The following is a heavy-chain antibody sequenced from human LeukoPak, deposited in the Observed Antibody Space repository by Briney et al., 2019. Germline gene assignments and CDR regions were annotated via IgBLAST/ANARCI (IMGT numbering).Heavy chain of an antibody. CDR1: DGSISSYY. CDR3: ARSFTIFGQNIILGFDT. Sequence: SETLSLTCTVSDGSISSYYWSWIRQPAGKGLEWIGRIYTSGSTNYNPSLKSRVTMSVDTSKNQFSLKLSSVTAADTAVYFCARSFTIFGQNIILGFDTWGQGTLVTVSS. D-gene: IGHD3/OR15-3a*01. J-gene: IGHJ4*02. CDR2: IYTSGST. V-gene: IGHV4-4*07.